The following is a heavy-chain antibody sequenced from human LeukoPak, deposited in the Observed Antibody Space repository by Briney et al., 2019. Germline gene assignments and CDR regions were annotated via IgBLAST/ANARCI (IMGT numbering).Heavy chain of an antibody. CDR1: GLTFSSYG. CDR2: IRYDGSNK. CDR3: AKDDVWSGFLFDY. D-gene: IGHD3-3*01. Sequence: PGGSLRLSCAASGLTFSSYGMHWVRQAPGKGLEWVAFIRYDGSNKYYADSVKGRFTISRDNSKNTLYLQMNSLRAEDTAVYYCAKDDVWSGFLFDYWGQGTLVTVSS. J-gene: IGHJ4*02. V-gene: IGHV3-30*02.